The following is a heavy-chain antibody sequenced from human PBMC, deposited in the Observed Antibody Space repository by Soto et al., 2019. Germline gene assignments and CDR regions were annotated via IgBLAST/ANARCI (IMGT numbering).Heavy chain of an antibody. V-gene: IGHV3-23*01. Sequence: GGSLRLSCAASGFTFSNYAMSWVRQAPGKGLEWVSAISASVGSTYYTDSVKGRFTISRDNSKNTLYLQMNSLRAEDTAVYYCAKGGQSYDYWGQGTLVTVS. D-gene: IGHD3-10*01. CDR3: AKGGQSYDY. CDR2: ISASVGST. CDR1: GFTFSNYA. J-gene: IGHJ4*02.